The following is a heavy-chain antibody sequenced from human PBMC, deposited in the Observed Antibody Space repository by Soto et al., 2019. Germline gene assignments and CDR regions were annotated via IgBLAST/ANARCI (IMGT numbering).Heavy chain of an antibody. CDR2: INPNSGGT. J-gene: IGHJ6*02. CDR1: GYTFTGYY. V-gene: IGHV1-2*04. D-gene: IGHD7-27*01. Sequence: GASVKVSCTDSGYTFTGYYMHWVRQAPGQGLEWMGWINPNSGGTNYAQKFQGWVTMTRDTSISTAYMELSRLRSDDTAVYYCARTRLTGDGRPRLERDYYYYGMDVWGQGTTVTVSS. CDR3: ARTRLTGDGRPRLERDYYYYGMDV.